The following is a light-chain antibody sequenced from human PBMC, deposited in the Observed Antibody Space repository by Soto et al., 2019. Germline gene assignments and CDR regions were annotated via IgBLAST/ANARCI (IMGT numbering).Light chain of an antibody. CDR3: QQYNDNCT. CDR2: KAS. V-gene: IGKV1-5*03. CDR1: QSISSW. J-gene: IGKJ1*01. Sequence: DIQMTQSPSTLSASVGDRVTITCRASQSISSWLAWYQQKPGQAPKLLIYKASTLQSGVPSRFSGSGSGTEFTLAISSLQTDDSATYYCQQYNDNCTFGQGTKVEIK.